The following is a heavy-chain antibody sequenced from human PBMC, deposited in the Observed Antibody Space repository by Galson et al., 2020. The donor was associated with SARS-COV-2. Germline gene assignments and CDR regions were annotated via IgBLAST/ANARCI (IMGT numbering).Heavy chain of an antibody. CDR2: IWYDGSNK. D-gene: IGHD3-9*01. J-gene: IGHJ6*02. CDR3: AREFKTYYDILTGYYSDHYYYYGMDV. CDR1: GFTFSSYG. Sequence: GGSLRLSCAASGFTFSSYGMHWVRQAPGKGLEWVAVIWYDGSNKYYADSVKGRFTISRDNSKNTLYLQMNSLRAEDTAVYYCAREFKTYYDILTGYYSDHYYYYGMDVWGQGTTVTVSS. V-gene: IGHV3-33*01.